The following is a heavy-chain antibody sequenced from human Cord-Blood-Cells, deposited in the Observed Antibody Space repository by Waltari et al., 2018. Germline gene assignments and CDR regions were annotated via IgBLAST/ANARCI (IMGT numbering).Heavy chain of an antibody. CDR3: ASTREYYYDSSGYYNAFDI. V-gene: IGHV4-39*01. CDR1: GGSISSSSYY. CDR2: IYYSGSP. D-gene: IGHD3-22*01. J-gene: IGHJ3*02. Sequence: QLQLQESGPGLVKPSETLSLTCTVSGGSISSSSYYWGWIRQPPGKGLEWIGSIYYSGSPSYNPSLKSRVTISVDTSKNQFSLKLSSVTAADTAVYYCASTREYYYDSSGYYNAFDIWGQGTMVTVSS.